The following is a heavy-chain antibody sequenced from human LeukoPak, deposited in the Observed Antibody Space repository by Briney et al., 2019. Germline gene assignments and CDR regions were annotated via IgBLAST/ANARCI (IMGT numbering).Heavy chain of an antibody. D-gene: IGHD6-13*01. J-gene: IGHJ4*02. CDR2: ISYDGSNK. Sequence: GGSLRLSCAASGFTFSSYAMHWVRQAPGKGLEWVAVISYDGSNKYYADSVKGRFTISRDNSKNTLYLQMNSLRAEDTAVYYCARDLFRDSSSWYYFDYWGQGTLVTVSS. CDR3: ARDLFRDSSSWYYFDY. V-gene: IGHV3-30-3*01. CDR1: GFTFSSYA.